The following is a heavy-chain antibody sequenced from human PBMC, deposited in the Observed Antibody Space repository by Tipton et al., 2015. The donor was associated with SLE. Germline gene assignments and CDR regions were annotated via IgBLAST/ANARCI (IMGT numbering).Heavy chain of an antibody. J-gene: IGHJ4*02. V-gene: IGHV3-21*03. CDR1: GFTFSSYS. D-gene: IGHD5-24*01. Sequence: SLRLSCAASGFTFSSYSMNWVRQAPGKGLEWVSSISSSSSYIYYADSVKGRFTISRDNAKNSLSLQMNSLRAEDTTVYYCARGQLFRVVRGLIDYWGQGTLVTVSS. CDR3: ARGQLFRVVRGLIDY. CDR2: ISSSSSYI.